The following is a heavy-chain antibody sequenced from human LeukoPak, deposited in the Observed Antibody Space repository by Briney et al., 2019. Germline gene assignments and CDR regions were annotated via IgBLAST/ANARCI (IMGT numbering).Heavy chain of an antibody. CDR3: AKDSTDYGSGFNCFDP. CDR2: IRYDGSNK. V-gene: IGHV3-30*02. D-gene: IGHD3-10*01. Sequence: GGSLRLSCAASGFTFSRHGMHWVRQAPGKGLEWVAFIRYDGSNKYYADSVKGRFTISRDNSKKTLYLQMNSLRDEDTAVYYCAKDSTDYGSGFNCFDPWGQGTLVTVSS. CDR1: GFTFSRHG. J-gene: IGHJ5*02.